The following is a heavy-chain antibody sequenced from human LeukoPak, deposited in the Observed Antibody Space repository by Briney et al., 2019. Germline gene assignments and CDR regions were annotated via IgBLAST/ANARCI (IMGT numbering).Heavy chain of an antibody. CDR2: ISAYNGNT. D-gene: IGHD2-15*01. V-gene: IGHV1-18*01. J-gene: IGHJ5*02. CDR3: AREGGDAVVAATDWFDP. Sequence: GASVKVSCKASGYTFTSYGIGWVRQAPGQGLEWMGWISAYNGNTNYAQKLQGRVTMTTDTSTSTAYMELRSLRSDDTAVYYCAREGGDAVVAATDWFDPWGQGTLVTVSS. CDR1: GYTFTSYG.